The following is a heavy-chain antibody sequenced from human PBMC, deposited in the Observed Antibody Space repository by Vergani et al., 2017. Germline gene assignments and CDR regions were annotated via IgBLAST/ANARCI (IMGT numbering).Heavy chain of an antibody. CDR3: ARERTPRDSYNNNWFDP. V-gene: IGHV4-31*03. Sequence: QVQLQESGPGLVKPSQTLSLTCTVSGGSISSGGYYWSWLRQPPGKGLEWIGYIYYSGSTDYHPSLKSRVTISVDTSKNQFSLKLSSVTAADTAVYYCARERTPRDSYNNNWFDPWGQGTLVTVAS. CDR2: IYYSGST. CDR1: GGSISSGGYY. D-gene: IGHD3-10*01. J-gene: IGHJ5*02.